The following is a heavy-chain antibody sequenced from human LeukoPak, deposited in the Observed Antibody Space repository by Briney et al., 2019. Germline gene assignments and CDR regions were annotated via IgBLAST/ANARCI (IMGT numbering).Heavy chain of an antibody. D-gene: IGHD6-6*01. V-gene: IGHV1-46*01. CDR3: ARTTWAGIEYSSSHYYYYMDV. J-gene: IGHJ6*03. Sequence: ASVKVSCKASGYTFTSYYMHWVRQAPGPGLEWMGIINTSGGSTSYAQKFQGRVTMTRDTSTSTVYMELSSLRSEDTAVYYCARTTWAGIEYSSSHYYYYMDVWGKGTTVTVSS. CDR2: INTSGGST. CDR1: GYTFTSYY.